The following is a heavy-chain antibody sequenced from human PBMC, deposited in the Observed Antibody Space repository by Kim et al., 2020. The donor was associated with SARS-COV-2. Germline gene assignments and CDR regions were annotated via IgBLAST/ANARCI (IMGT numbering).Heavy chain of an antibody. Sequence: DHAAPVKGRFTISRDDSKNTLYLQMNSLKTEDTAVYYCTTGLGYTVAVEYWGQGTLVTVSS. D-gene: IGHD2-2*02. J-gene: IGHJ4*02. V-gene: IGHV3-15*01. CDR3: TTGLGYTVAVEY.